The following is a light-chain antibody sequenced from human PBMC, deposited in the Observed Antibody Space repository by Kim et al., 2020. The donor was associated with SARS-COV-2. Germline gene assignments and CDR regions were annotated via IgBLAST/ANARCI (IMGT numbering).Light chain of an antibody. CDR3: QAWDSSTYV. J-gene: IGLJ1*01. CDR1: KLGDKY. V-gene: IGLV3-1*01. Sequence: SVFPGQTASITCSGDKLGDKYASWYQQKSGQSPVLVIYQDNKRPSGIPERFSGSNSGNTATLTISGTQAMDEADYYCQAWDSSTYVFGSGTKVTVL. CDR2: QDN.